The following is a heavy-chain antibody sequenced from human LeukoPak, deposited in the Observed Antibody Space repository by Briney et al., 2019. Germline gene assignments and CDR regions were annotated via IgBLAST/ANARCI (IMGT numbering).Heavy chain of an antibody. D-gene: IGHD4/OR15-4a*01. V-gene: IGHV3-23*01. CDR1: GFIFRNYA. J-gene: IGHJ4*02. CDR3: AKESGALGAPLYDY. CDR2: ISANGGGT. Sequence: GGSLRLSCGASGFIFRNYAMSWVRQAPGEGLEWVSGISANGGGTYYADSVKGRFTISRDNSKNMLYLQMNSLRAEDTAVYYCAKESGALGAPLYDYWGQGTLVTGS.